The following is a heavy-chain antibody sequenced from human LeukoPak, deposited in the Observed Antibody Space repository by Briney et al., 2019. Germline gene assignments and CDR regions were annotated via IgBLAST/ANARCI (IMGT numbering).Heavy chain of an antibody. D-gene: IGHD2-2*01. J-gene: IGHJ4*02. Sequence: SVKVSCKASRGTVSSYAISWVRQAPGQGLEWMGGIIPIFGTANYAQKFQGRVTITADESTSTAYMGLSSLRSEDTAVYYCARAKLHIDIVVVPAAVLDYWGQGTLVTVSS. CDR3: ARAKLHIDIVVVPAAVLDY. CDR1: RGTVSSYA. CDR2: IIPIFGTA. V-gene: IGHV1-69*13.